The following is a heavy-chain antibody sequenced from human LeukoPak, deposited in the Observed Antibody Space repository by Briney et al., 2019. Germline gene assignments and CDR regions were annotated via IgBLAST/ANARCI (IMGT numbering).Heavy chain of an antibody. CDR1: GFTFNNYA. D-gene: IGHD1-14*01. J-gene: IGHJ4*02. CDR3: ATEQDNLLLLSHFDS. V-gene: IGHV3-23*01. CDR2: VGGDGQRT. Sequence: PGGSLTLSCAASGFTFNNYAMNWVRQTPGKGLQWVSAVGGDGQRTFYADSVKGRFTIFRDNSMNTLSLQMNSLRVEDTDVYYCATEQDNLLLLSHFDSWGQGILVTVSA.